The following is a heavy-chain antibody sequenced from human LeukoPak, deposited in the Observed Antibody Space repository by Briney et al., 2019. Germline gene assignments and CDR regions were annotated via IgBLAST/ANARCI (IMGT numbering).Heavy chain of an antibody. CDR1: GGSIISSNYH. CDR3: ARGRVILDY. V-gene: IGHV4-39*01. CDR2: FDDGGST. J-gene: IGHJ4*02. Sequence: PSETLSLTCTVSGGSIISSNYHWGWIRQPPGKELEWIGSFDDGGSTYYNPSLKSRVTISVDTSKNQFSLKLSSVTAADSAVYYCARGRVILDYWGQGTLVTVSS. D-gene: IGHD2-21*01.